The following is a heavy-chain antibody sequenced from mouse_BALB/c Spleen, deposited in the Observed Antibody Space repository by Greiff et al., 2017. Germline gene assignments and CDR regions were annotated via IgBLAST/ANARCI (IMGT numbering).Heavy chain of an antibody. Sequence: EVHLVESGPSLVKPSQTLSLTCSVTGDSITSGYWNWIRKFPGNKLEYMGYISYSGSTYYNPSLKSRISITRDTSKNQYYLQLNSVTTEDTATYYCAGGRSYGSSYWFAYWGQGTLVTVSA. CDR1: GDSITSGY. CDR3: AGGRSYGSSYWFAY. J-gene: IGHJ3*01. D-gene: IGHD1-1*01. CDR2: ISYSGST. V-gene: IGHV3-8*02.